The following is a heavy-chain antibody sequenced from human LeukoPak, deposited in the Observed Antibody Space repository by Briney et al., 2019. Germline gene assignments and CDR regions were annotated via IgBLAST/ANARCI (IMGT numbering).Heavy chain of an antibody. D-gene: IGHD3-22*01. J-gene: IGHJ4*02. CDR3: ARRKTYYYDSSGYYPLDY. CDR2: INHSGST. Sequence: SETLSLTCAVYGGSFSGYYWSWIRQPPGKGLEWIGEINHSGSTNYNPSLKSRVTISVDTSKNQFSPKLSSVTAADTAVYYCARRKTYYYDSSGYYPLDYWGQGTLVTVSS. V-gene: IGHV4-34*01. CDR1: GGSFSGYY.